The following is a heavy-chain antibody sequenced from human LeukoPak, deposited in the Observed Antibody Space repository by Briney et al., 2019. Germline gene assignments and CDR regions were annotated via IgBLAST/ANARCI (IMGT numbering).Heavy chain of an antibody. CDR2: IYTSGST. CDR1: GGSISSGSYY. D-gene: IGHD2-21*02. J-gene: IGHJ6*03. Sequence: SETLSLTCTVSGGSISSGSYYWSWIRQPAGKGLEWIGRIYTSGSTNYNPSLKSRVTISVDTSKNQFSLKLSSVTAADTAVYYCAREGEVVTAYRYYYYYMDVWGKGTTVTISS. CDR3: AREGEVVTAYRYYYYYMDV. V-gene: IGHV4-61*02.